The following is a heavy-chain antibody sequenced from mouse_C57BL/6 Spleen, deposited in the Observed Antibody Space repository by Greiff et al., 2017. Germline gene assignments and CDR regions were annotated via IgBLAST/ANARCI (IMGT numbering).Heavy chain of an antibody. J-gene: IGHJ4*01. Sequence: QVQLQQSGPELVKPGASVKISCKASGYAFSSSWMNWVKQRPGKGLEWIGRIYPGDGDTNYNGKFKGKATLTADKSSSTAYMQLSSLTSEDSAVYFCARSVITTYAMDYWGQGTSVTVSS. V-gene: IGHV1-82*01. CDR2: IYPGDGDT. D-gene: IGHD1-1*01. CDR3: ARSVITTYAMDY. CDR1: GYAFSSSW.